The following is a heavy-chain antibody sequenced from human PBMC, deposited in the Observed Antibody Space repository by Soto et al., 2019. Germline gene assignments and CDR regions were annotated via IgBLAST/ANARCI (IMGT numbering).Heavy chain of an antibody. CDR3: ASFFCSSSSCYLFYGMDV. Sequence: ASVKVSCKASGYTFTGYYMHWVRQVPGQGLEWMGWINPNSGDTKYVQEFQGRVTMTRDTSISTAYMELSRLRSDDTAVYYCASFFCSSSSCYLFYGMDVWGQGTTVTVSS. CDR1: GYTFTGYY. V-gene: IGHV1-2*02. J-gene: IGHJ6*02. CDR2: INPNSGDT. D-gene: IGHD2-15*01.